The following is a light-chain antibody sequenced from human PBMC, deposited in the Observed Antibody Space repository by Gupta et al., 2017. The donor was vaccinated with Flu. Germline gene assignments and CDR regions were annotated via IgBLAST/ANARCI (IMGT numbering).Light chain of an antibody. CDR3: SSYTSSSTLV. CDR2: DVS. J-gene: IGLJ3*02. V-gene: IGLV2-14*04. CDR1: SSDVGGYNY. Sequence: SITISCTGTSSDVGGYNYVSWHQQHPGKAPKLMIYDVSNRPSGVSNRFSGSKSGNTASLTISGLQAEDEADYYCSSYTSSSTLVFGGGTKLTVV.